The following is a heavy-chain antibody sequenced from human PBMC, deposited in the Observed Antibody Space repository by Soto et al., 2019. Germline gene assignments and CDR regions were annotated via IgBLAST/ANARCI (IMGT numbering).Heavy chain of an antibody. CDR3: ASAGNMVRGVPFDY. V-gene: IGHV3-30-3*01. J-gene: IGHJ4*02. D-gene: IGHD3-10*01. CDR1: GFTFSSYA. Sequence: SLRLSCAASGFTFSSYAMRWVRQAPGKGLEWAAVISYDGSNKYYADSVKGRFTISRDNSKNTLYLQMNSLRAEDAAVYYCASAGNMVRGVPFDYWGQGTLVTVSS. CDR2: ISYDGSNK.